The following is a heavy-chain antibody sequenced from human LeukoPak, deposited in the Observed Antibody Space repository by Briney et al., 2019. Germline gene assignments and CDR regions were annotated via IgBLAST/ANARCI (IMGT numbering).Heavy chain of an antibody. CDR2: TYYRSKWYN. V-gene: IGHV6-1*01. Sequence: SQTLSLTCAISGDSVSSNSAAWNWIRQSPSRGLEWQGRTYYRSKWYNDYAVSVKSRITINPDTSKNQFSLQLNSVTPEDTAVYYCARGVATGGKNWFDPWGQGTLVTVSS. D-gene: IGHD5-12*01. J-gene: IGHJ5*02. CDR1: GDSVSSNSAA. CDR3: ARGVATGGKNWFDP.